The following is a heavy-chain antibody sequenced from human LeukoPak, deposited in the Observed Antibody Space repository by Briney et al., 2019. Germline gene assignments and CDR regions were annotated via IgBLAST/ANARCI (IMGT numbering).Heavy chain of an antibody. CDR2: ITNSGGGT. CDR3: AKGPALGDGFHCDS. Sequence: VQPGGSLRLSCAASGFTFSNYAMSWVRQAPGKGLEWVSGITNSGGGTFYADSVKGRFTVSRDISKSTLYLQMDTLRVEDTAVYYCAKGPALGDGFHCDSWGQGTLVTVSS. V-gene: IGHV3-23*01. D-gene: IGHD5-24*01. CDR1: GFTFSNYA. J-gene: IGHJ4*02.